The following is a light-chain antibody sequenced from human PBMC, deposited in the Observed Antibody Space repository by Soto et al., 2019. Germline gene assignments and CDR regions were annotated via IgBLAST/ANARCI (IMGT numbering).Light chain of an antibody. Sequence: DIQMTQSPSTLSASVGDRVTITCRASQSIGNWLAWYQQKPGKAPKLVIYKASSVETGVPSRFSGSGSGTEFTLTITNLQPDDFATYYCQQYNGYSYTFGQGTKLEIK. CDR2: KAS. V-gene: IGKV1-5*03. CDR3: QQYNGYSYT. CDR1: QSIGNW. J-gene: IGKJ2*01.